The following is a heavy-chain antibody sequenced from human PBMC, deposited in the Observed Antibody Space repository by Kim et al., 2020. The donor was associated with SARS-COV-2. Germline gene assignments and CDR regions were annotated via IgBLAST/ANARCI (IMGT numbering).Heavy chain of an antibody. Sequence: KGRLTISRDNATNSMYLQMNSLRAEDTAVYYCARQAVAGTYYYYYYGMDVWGQGTTVTVSS. D-gene: IGHD6-19*01. J-gene: IGHJ6*02. CDR3: ARQAVAGTYYYYYYGMDV. V-gene: IGHV3-7*04.